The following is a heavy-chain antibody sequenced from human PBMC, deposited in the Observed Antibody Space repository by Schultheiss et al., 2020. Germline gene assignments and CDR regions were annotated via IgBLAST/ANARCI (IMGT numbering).Heavy chain of an antibody. CDR1: GGSISSCVYY. CDR2: IYYSGST. J-gene: IGHJ4*02. Sequence: SETLSLTCAVYGGSISSCVYYWSWIRQHPGKGLEWIGYIYYSGSTYYNPSLKSRVTISVDTSKNQFSLKLSSVTAADTAVYYCARAAMYYYGSGRRIAFDYWGQGTLVTVSS. D-gene: IGHD3-10*01. V-gene: IGHV4-31*11. CDR3: ARAAMYYYGSGRRIAFDY.